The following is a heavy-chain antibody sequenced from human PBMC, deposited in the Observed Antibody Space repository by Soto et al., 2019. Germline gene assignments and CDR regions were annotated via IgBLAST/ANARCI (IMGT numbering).Heavy chain of an antibody. CDR3: AKEGAYYDILTGYYTRSFDY. J-gene: IGHJ4*02. CDR1: GFTFSSYA. Sequence: HPGGSLRLSCAASGFTFSSYAMSWVRQAPGKGLEWVSAISGSGGSTYYADSVKGRFTISRDNSKNTLYLQMNSLRAEDTAVYYCAKEGAYYDILTGYYTRSFDYWGQGTLVTVSS. CDR2: ISGSGGST. V-gene: IGHV3-23*01. D-gene: IGHD3-9*01.